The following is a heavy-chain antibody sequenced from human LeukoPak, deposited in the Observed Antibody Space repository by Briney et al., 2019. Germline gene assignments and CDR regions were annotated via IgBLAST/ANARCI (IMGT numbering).Heavy chain of an antibody. CDR1: GGTFSSYA. D-gene: IGHD6-13*01. CDR3: ARGVPSYSSRYYFDY. J-gene: IGHJ4*02. V-gene: IGHV1-69*04. CDR2: IIPILGIA. Sequence: GASVKVSCKASGGTFSSYAISWVRQAPGQGLEWMGRIIPILGIANYAQKLQGRVTMTTDTSTSTAYMELRSLRSDDTAVYYCARGVPSYSSRYYFDYWGQGTLVTVSS.